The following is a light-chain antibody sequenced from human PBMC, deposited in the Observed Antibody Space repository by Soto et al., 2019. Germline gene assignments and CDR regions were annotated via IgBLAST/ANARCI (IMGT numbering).Light chain of an antibody. CDR2: DAS. CDR3: LQRSNWPLT. J-gene: IGKJ4*01. CDR1: RSISTH. Sequence: EIVLTQSPATLSLSPGERAALSCRASRSISTHLAWYQQKPGQAPRLLIYDASNMATGIPARFSGSGSGTDFTLIISILEPEDLAVYYCLQRSNWPLTFGVGTKVEIK. V-gene: IGKV3-11*01.